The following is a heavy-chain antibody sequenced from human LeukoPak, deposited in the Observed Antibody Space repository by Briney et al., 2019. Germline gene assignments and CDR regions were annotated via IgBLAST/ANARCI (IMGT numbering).Heavy chain of an antibody. J-gene: IGHJ3*02. CDR1: GFTFSRYD. Sequence: GGSLRLSCAASGFTFSRYDMHWVRQATGKGLEWVSAIGTAGDTYYPGSVKGRFTISRDNSKNTLYLQMNSLRAEDTAVYYCAKSLAYYYDSSGPDAFDIWGQGTMVTVSS. D-gene: IGHD3-22*01. CDR3: AKSLAYYYDSSGPDAFDI. CDR2: IGTAGDT. V-gene: IGHV3-13*01.